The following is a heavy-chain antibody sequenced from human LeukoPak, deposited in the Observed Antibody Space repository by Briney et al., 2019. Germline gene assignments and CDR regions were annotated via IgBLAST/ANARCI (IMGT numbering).Heavy chain of an antibody. CDR2: IIPISGTA. CDR1: GGTFSSYA. CDR3: AKEYNLYYYGSGSYPPDY. V-gene: IGHV1-69*01. D-gene: IGHD3-10*01. J-gene: IGHJ4*02. Sequence: SSVKVSRKASGGTFSSYAISWVRQAPGQGLEWMGGIIPISGTANYAQKFQGRVTITADESTSTAYMELSSLRSEDTAVYYCAKEYNLYYYGSGSYPPDYWGQGTLVTVSS.